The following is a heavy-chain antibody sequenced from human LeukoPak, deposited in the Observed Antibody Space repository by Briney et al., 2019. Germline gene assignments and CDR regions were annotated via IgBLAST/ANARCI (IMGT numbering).Heavy chain of an antibody. V-gene: IGHV1-69*04. J-gene: IGHJ4*02. CDR1: GGSFSSYA. Sequence: SVKVSCKASGGSFSSYAISWVRQAPGQGLEWMGRIIPLLNIVNYAQKFQGRVTITADKSTSTAYMELNSLRSEDTAVYYCVRDPERYCSGGNCQSWGQGTLVTVSS. D-gene: IGHD2-15*01. CDR3: VRDPERYCSGGNCQS. CDR2: IIPLLNIV.